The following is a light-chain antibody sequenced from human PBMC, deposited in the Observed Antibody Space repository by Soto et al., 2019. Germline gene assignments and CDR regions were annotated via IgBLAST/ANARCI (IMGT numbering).Light chain of an antibody. J-gene: IGLJ2*01. Sequence: QSALTQPASVSGSPGQSITISCTGTSSDVGGYNYVSWYQQHPGKAPKLMIHDVSNRPSGVSNRFSGSKSGNTASLTISGFQAEDEADYYCSSYTSSSTLVVFGGGTKHTVL. CDR2: DVS. CDR3: SSYTSSSTLVV. CDR1: SSDVGGYNY. V-gene: IGLV2-14*01.